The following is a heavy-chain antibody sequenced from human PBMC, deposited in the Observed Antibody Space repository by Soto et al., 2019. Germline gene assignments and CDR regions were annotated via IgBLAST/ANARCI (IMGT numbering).Heavy chain of an antibody. V-gene: IGHV4-34*01. CDR3: ARGPHYDFWSGYPNHYYYGMDV. CDR1: GGSFSGYY. CDR2: INHSGST. J-gene: IGHJ6*02. Sequence: SETLSLTCAVYGGSFSGYYWSWIRQPPGKGLEWIGEINHSGSTNYNPSLKSRVTISVDTSKNQFSLKLSSVTAADTAVYYCARGPHYDFWSGYPNHYYYGMDVWGQGTTVTVSS. D-gene: IGHD3-3*01.